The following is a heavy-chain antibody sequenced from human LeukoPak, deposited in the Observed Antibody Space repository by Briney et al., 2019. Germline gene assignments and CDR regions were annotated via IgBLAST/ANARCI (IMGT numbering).Heavy chain of an antibody. J-gene: IGHJ6*02. CDR3: ATYINWVAGDV. D-gene: IGHD1-1*01. Sequence: GRSLRLSCAASGFTFSSYAMHWVRQAPGKGLEWVAVISYDGSNKYYADSVKGRFTISRDNSKNTLYLQMNSLRAEDTAIYHCATYINWVAGDVWGQGTTVIVSS. CDR1: GFTFSSYA. V-gene: IGHV3-30*04. CDR2: ISYDGSNK.